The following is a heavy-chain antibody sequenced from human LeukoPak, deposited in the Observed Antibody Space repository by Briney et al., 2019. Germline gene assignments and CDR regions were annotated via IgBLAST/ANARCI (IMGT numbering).Heavy chain of an antibody. CDR1: GGAISSYY. Sequence: SETLSLTCTVSGGAISSYYWSWIRQPPGKGLEWIGYIYYSVSTNNNPSLKSRVTISVDTSKNQLSLRLSSVTAADTAVYYCARDLDYYDSSGYFFDIWGQGTMVTVSS. J-gene: IGHJ3*02. V-gene: IGHV4-59*12. CDR3: ARDLDYYDSSGYFFDI. D-gene: IGHD3-22*01. CDR2: IYYSVST.